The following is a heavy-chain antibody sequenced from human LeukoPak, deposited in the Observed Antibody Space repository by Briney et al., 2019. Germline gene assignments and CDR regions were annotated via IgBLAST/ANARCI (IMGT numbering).Heavy chain of an antibody. J-gene: IGHJ5*02. CDR2: ISSSSNYI. CDR3: VRIPNSADFQNWFDP. V-gene: IGHV3-21*01. CDR1: GFTFSSST. Sequence: KSGGSLRLSCAASGFTFSSSTMNWVRQAPGKWLEWVSSISSSSNYIYYADSVKGRFTISRDNAKNSLYLQMNSLRADDTAVYYCVRIPNSADFQNWFDPWGQGTLVTVSS. D-gene: IGHD2/OR15-2a*01.